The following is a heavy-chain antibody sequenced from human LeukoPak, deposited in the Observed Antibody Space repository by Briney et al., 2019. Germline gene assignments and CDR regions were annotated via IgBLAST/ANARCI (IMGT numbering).Heavy chain of an antibody. Sequence: GGSLRLSCAASGFTFSRDWMHWVRHGPGKGLVWVSRINPDGSGTSHADSVKGRFTISRDNAKNTLYLQMNSLRAEDTAVYYCARDSGSGSYSEYWGLGTLVTVSS. CDR3: ARDSGSGSYSEY. D-gene: IGHD3-10*01. V-gene: IGHV3-74*01. CDR1: GFTFSRDW. CDR2: INPDGSGT. J-gene: IGHJ4*02.